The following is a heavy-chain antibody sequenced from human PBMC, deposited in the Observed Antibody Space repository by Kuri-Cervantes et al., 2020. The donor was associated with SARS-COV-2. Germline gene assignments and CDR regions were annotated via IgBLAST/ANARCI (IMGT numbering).Heavy chain of an antibody. V-gene: IGHV1-3*01. CDR3: AMYFYGSGNYHDTLDK. D-gene: IGHD3-10*01. CDR1: GYTFTTYA. J-gene: IGHJ4*02. Sequence: ASVKVSCKTSGYTFTTYAMHWVRQAPGQRLEWMGWINAGNGDTKISQKFQGRVTITRDIFADTAYTDLSSLRSEDTAVYYCAMYFYGSGNYHDTLDKWGQGTLVTVSS. CDR2: INAGNGDT.